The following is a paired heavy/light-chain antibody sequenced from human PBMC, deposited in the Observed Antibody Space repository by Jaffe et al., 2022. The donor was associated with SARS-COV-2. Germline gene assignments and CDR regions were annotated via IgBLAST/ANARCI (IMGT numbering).Light chain of an antibody. Sequence: DVVMTQSPLSLPVTLGQPASISCRSSQSLVHSDGNTYLIWFQQRPGQSPRRLIFKVSNRDSGVPDRFSGSGSGTDFTLKISRVEAEDVGVYYCWQATHWPHTFGQGTKLEIK. CDR2: KVS. J-gene: IGKJ2*01. CDR3: WQATHWPHT. CDR1: QSLVHSDGNTY. V-gene: IGKV2-30*02.
Heavy chain of an antibody. D-gene: IGHD2-8*02. CDR3: AKDGGVD. CDR1: GFTFSGYW. J-gene: IGHJ4*02. CDR2: ISQDGTVK. V-gene: IGHV3-7*03. Sequence: VQLVESGGGLVQPGGSLRLSCAASGFTFSGYWMSWVRQTPERGLEWAAHISQDGTVKYYVDSVRGRFTISRDNPMNSLYLEMNSLRAEDTAVYYCAKDGGVDWGQGTLVTVSS.